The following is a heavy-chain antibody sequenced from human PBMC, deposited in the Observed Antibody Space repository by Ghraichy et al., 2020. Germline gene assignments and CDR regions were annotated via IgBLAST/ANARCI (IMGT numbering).Heavy chain of an antibody. D-gene: IGHD7-27*01. Sequence: ASVKVSCEASGYTFTTYWIHWLRQAPGQGLEWMGLIDPSGGRTTYSQKFQGRVTMTRDTSTSTVYMELSSLISEDTAFYYCATGIASGVGRWFDPWGQGTLVTVSS. V-gene: IGHV1-46*01. CDR1: GYTFTTYW. CDR3: ATGIASGVGRWFDP. J-gene: IGHJ5*02. CDR2: IDPSGGRT.